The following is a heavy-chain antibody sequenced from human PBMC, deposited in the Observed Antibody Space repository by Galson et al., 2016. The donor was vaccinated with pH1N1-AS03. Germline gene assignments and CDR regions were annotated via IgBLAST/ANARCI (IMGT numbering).Heavy chain of an antibody. CDR2: IRSTGTTI. V-gene: IGHV3-48*04. D-gene: IGHD1/OR15-1a*01. Sequence: SLRLSCADSGFTSGSPAFGGHTMNWVRQAPGKGLEWISYIRSTGTTIYYADSVKGRFTTSRDNAKNSMYLQMNSLRVEDTAVYYCAREYGVRNNLDFWSQGTLVAVSS. J-gene: IGHJ4*02. CDR3: AREYGVRNNLDF. CDR1: GFTSGSPAFGGHT.